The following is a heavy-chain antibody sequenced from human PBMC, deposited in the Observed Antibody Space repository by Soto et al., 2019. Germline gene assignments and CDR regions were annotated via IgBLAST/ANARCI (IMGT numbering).Heavy chain of an antibody. J-gene: IGHJ5*02. CDR2: IYYSGST. CDR3: ARNYLTTVNNWFDP. CDR1: GGSISSSSYY. Sequence: SETLSLTCTVSGGSISSSSYYWGWIRQPPGKGLEWIGSIYYSGSTYYSPSLKSRVTMSVDASKNQFSLKLSSVTAADTAVYYCARNYLTTVNNWFDPWGQGTLVTVSS. V-gene: IGHV4-39*01. D-gene: IGHD4-4*01.